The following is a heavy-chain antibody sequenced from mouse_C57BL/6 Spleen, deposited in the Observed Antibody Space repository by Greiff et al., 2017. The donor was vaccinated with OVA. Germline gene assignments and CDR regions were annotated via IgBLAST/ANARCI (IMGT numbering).Heavy chain of an antibody. CDR1: GFTFSSYA. CDR2: ISDGGSYT. V-gene: IGHV5-4*03. J-gene: IGHJ1*03. Sequence: EVMLVESGGGLVKPGGSLKLSCAASGFTFSSYAMSWVRQTPEKRLEWVATISDGGSYTYYPDNVKGRFTISRDNAKNNLYLQMSHLKSEDTAMYYCARPRDGYYPIYWYFDVWGTGTTVTVSS. D-gene: IGHD2-3*01. CDR3: ARPRDGYYPIYWYFDV.